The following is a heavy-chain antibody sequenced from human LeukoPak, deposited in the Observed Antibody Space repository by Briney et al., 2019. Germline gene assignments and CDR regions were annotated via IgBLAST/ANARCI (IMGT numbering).Heavy chain of an antibody. V-gene: IGHV3-48*03. CDR2: ISSSGSTI. Sequence: GGSLRLSCAGSGFHLINAKITWVRQAPGKGLEWVSYISSSGSTIYYADSVKGRFTISRDNAKKSLYLQMNNLRAEDTAVYYCARARLTDYVWGRRTFDIWGQGTMVTISS. J-gene: IGHJ3*02. D-gene: IGHD3-16*01. CDR3: ARARLTDYVWGRRTFDI. CDR1: GFHLINAK.